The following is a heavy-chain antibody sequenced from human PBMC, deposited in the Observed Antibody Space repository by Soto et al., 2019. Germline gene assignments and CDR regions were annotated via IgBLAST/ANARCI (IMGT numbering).Heavy chain of an antibody. CDR1: GFTFSSYD. J-gene: IGHJ6*02. D-gene: IGHD2-2*01. V-gene: IGHV3-13*01. CDR3: ARARSNYDYYGMDV. Sequence: GGSLRLSCAASGFTFSSYDMHWVRQVTGKGLEWVSAIGTAGDTYYPGSVKGRFTISRENAKNSLYLQMNSLRAEDTAVYYCARARSNYDYYGMDVWGQGTTVTVSS. CDR2: IGTAGDT.